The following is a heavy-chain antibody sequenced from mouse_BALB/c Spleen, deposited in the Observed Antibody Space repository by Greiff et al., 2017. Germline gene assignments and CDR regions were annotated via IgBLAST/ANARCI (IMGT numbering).Heavy chain of an antibody. CDR2: IDPYNGGT. CDR1: GYSFTGYN. J-gene: IGHJ3*01. Sequence: VQLQQSGPELGKPGASVKISCKASGYSFTGYNMYWVKQSHRKSLEWIGYIDPYNGGTSYNQKSKGKATLTVDKSSSTAYMHLNSLTSEDSAIYYCARGYDVAWFAYWGQGTLVTVSA. CDR3: ARGYDVAWFAY. V-gene: IGHV1S135*01. D-gene: IGHD2-2*01.